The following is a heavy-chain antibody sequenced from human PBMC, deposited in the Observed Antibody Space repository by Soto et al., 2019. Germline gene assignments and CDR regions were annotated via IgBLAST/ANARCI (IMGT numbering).Heavy chain of an antibody. CDR1: GYTFTTYG. J-gene: IGHJ4*02. D-gene: IGHD7-27*01. V-gene: IGHV1-18*01. CDR3: ARAGDRMSPDY. CDR2: VSSDNGNT. Sequence: QVQLVQSGAEVKEPGASVKVSCKTFGYTFTTYGITWVRQAPGQGLEWMGWVSSDNGNTNYAQKFQGRVTMTTDTSTTTAYMDLRSLRSDDTAVYDCARAGDRMSPDYWGQGTLVTVSS.